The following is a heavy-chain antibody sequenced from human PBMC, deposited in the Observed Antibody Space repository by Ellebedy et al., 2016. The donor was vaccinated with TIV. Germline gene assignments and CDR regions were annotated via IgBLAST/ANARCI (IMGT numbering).Heavy chain of an antibody. Sequence: SVKVSXXASGGTFSSYAISWVRQAPGQGLEWMGGIIPIFGTANYAQKFQGRVTITADESTSTAYMELSSLRSEDTAVYYCARANDYGDYFSSVRFYYYGMDVWGQGTTVTVSS. V-gene: IGHV1-69*13. CDR3: ARANDYGDYFSSVRFYYYGMDV. J-gene: IGHJ6*02. CDR1: GGTFSSYA. CDR2: IIPIFGTA. D-gene: IGHD4-17*01.